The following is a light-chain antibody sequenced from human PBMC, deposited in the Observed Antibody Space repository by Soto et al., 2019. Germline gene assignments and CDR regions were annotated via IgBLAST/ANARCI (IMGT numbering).Light chain of an antibody. V-gene: IGLV2-14*01. CDR2: EVS. Sequence: QSALTQPASVSGSPGQSVTISCTGTSSDVGGYHYVSWYQLLPGKAPKLLLFEVSIRPSGVSYRFSGSKSGNTASLTISGLQAEDEADYFCCSYAGSTAYLFGTGTKLTVL. CDR3: CSYAGSTAYL. J-gene: IGLJ2*01. CDR1: SSDVGGYHY.